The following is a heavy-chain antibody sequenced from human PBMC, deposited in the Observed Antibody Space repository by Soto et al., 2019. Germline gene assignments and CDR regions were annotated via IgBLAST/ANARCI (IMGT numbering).Heavy chain of an antibody. Sequence: QVQLQESGPGLVKPSETLSLTCTVSGGSVSSGTYFWSWIRQSPGKRLEWIAYIYYSGSTNYNPSLKSRATISVDTSKRQVSLTLTSVTPADAAVYYCARSPNYYYYGFDVWGQGTTVIVSS. CDR2: IYYSGST. J-gene: IGHJ6*02. CDR3: ARSPNYYYYGFDV. CDR1: GGSVSSGTYF. V-gene: IGHV4-61*01.